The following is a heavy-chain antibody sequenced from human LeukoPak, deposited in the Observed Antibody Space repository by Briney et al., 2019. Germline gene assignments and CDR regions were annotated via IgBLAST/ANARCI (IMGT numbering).Heavy chain of an antibody. V-gene: IGHV3-21*01. CDR2: ISTSSSYV. D-gene: IGHD2-15*01. CDR3: ARGADGVSSNSRGWFDP. CDR1: GFTFSSYS. J-gene: IGHJ5*02. Sequence: GGSLRLSCTASGFTFSSYSMDWVRQAPGKGLEWVSSISTSSSYVYYADSVKGRFTISRDNARNSLYLQMNTLRAEDTAVYSCARGADGVSSNSRGWFDPWGQGTLVTVSS.